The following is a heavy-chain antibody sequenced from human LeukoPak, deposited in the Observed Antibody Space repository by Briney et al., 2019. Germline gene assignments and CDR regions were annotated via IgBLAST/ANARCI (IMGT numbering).Heavy chain of an antibody. V-gene: IGHV4-38-2*01. CDR1: GYSISSGYY. D-gene: IGHD3-3*01. J-gene: IGHJ4*02. CDR3: ANYYDLWSGPRD. CDR2: IYHSGST. Sequence: SSETLSLTCAVSGYSISSGYYWGCIRQPPGKGLEGTGSIYHSGSTYYNPSLKSRVTISVDTSKNQSSLKVSSVTAADTAVYYCANYYDLWSGPRDWGQGTLVTVSS.